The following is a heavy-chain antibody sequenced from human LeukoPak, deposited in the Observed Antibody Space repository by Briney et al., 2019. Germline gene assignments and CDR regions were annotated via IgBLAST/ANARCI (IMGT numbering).Heavy chain of an antibody. J-gene: IGHJ5*01. Sequence: KSGGSLRLSCAASGFNFSDYNMNWVRQAPGKGLEWVSVISTRSTYIYYADSVKGRFTISRDNSDDTLYLQVNSLRAEDTAVYYCVRDFRYWSRADWYGWYDSWGQGILVTVSS. D-gene: IGHD2-15*01. CDR1: GFNFSDYN. CDR3: VRDFRYWSRADWYGWYDS. CDR2: ISTRSTYI. V-gene: IGHV3-21*04.